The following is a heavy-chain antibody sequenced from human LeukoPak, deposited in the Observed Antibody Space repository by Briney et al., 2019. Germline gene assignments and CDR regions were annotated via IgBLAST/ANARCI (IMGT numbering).Heavy chain of an antibody. CDR3: AKDREVVVPAAISY. Sequence: GGSLRLSCAASGFTFSSYGMHWVRQAPGKGLEWVAFIRYDGSNKYYADSVKDRFTISRDNSKNTLYLQMNSLRAEDTAVYYCAKDREVVVPAAISYWGQGTLVTVSS. J-gene: IGHJ4*02. V-gene: IGHV3-30*02. CDR1: GFTFSSYG. D-gene: IGHD2-2*02. CDR2: IRYDGSNK.